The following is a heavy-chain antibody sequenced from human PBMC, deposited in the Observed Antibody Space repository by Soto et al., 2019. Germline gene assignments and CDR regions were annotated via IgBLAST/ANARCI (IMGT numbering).Heavy chain of an antibody. CDR3: ARVLTGSGYYYVIGY. CDR2: INAGNGNT. Sequence: ASVKVSCKASGYTFTSYAMHWVRQAPGQRLEWMGWINAGNGNTKYSQKFQGRVTITRDTSASTAYMELSSLRSEVTAVYYCARVLTGSGYYYVIGYWGQGTLVTVSS. V-gene: IGHV1-3*01. D-gene: IGHD3-22*01. CDR1: GYTFTSYA. J-gene: IGHJ4*02.